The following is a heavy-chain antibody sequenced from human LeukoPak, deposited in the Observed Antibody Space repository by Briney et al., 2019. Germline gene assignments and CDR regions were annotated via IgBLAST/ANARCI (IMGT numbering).Heavy chain of an antibody. Sequence: SGGSLRLSCAASGFIFSAYWMNWVRQAPGKGLEWVAVISYDGSNKYYADSVKGRFTISRDNSKNTLYLQMNSLRAEDTAVYYCARLQLWSYHFDYWGQGTLVTVSS. CDR2: ISYDGSNK. D-gene: IGHD5-18*01. CDR1: GFIFSAYW. V-gene: IGHV3-30-3*01. J-gene: IGHJ4*02. CDR3: ARLQLWSYHFDY.